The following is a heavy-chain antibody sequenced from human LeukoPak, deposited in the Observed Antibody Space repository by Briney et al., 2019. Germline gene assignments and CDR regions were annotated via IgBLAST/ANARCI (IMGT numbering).Heavy chain of an antibody. V-gene: IGHV3-23*01. CDR3: ARARGYGDYAIDY. Sequence: GGSLRLSCAASGFSFSTHAMGWVRQAPGKGLEWVSVISGSGDNTYQADSVKGRFIISRDNSNNTLSVQMNSLRAEDTAVYYCARARGYGDYAIDYWGQGTLVTVSS. CDR1: GFSFSTHA. J-gene: IGHJ4*02. CDR2: ISGSGDNT. D-gene: IGHD4-17*01.